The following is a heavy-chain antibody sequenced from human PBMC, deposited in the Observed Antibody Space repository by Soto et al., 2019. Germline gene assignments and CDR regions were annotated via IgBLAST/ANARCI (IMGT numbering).Heavy chain of an antibody. J-gene: IGHJ6*02. Sequence: QVQLQESGPGLVKPSGTLSLTCAVSGGSISSSNWWSWVRQPPGKGLEWIGEIYHSGSTNYNPSLKSRVTISVDKSKNQFSLKLSSVTAADTAVYYCARELSGDGSGSYVYYYGMDVWGQGTTVTVSS. CDR1: GGSISSSNW. CDR2: IYHSGST. V-gene: IGHV4-4*02. D-gene: IGHD3-10*01. CDR3: ARELSGDGSGSYVYYYGMDV.